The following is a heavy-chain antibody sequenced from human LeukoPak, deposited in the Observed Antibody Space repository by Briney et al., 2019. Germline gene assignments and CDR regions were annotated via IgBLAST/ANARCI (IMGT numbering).Heavy chain of an antibody. Sequence: SETLSLTCTVSGGSISSYYWSWIRQPPGKGLEWIGYIYYSGSTNYNPSLKSRVTISVDTSKNQFSLKLSSVTAADTAVYYCAIGGSSGWYVTYWGQGTLVTVSS. CDR2: IYYSGST. V-gene: IGHV4-59*01. D-gene: IGHD6-19*01. CDR3: AIGGSSGWYVTY. J-gene: IGHJ4*02. CDR1: GGSISSYY.